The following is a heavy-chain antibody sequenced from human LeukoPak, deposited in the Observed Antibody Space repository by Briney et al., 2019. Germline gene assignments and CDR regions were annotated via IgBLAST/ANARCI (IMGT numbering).Heavy chain of an antibody. Sequence: GGSLRLSCAASGFSLSTFWMHWVRQAPGKGLVWVSRIDYDGTTTTYADSVKGRFTISRDNAKNTLYLQMNSLRAEDTAVYYCTHLGWFDPWGQGTLVTVSS. CDR3: THLGWFDP. CDR1: GFSLSTFW. J-gene: IGHJ5*02. CDR2: IDYDGTTT. V-gene: IGHV3-74*01.